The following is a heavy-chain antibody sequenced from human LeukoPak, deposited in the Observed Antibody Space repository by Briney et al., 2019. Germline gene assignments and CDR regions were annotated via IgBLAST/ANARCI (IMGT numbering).Heavy chain of an antibody. Sequence: SETLSLTCTVSDDSITIYYWTWIRQPPGKGLEWIGYIDHTGSTNYNPSLNSRVTISRDTSKNQFSLKLSSVTAADTAVYYCARVYYSSSYDYWYFDLWGRGTLVTVSS. D-gene: IGHD6-13*01. V-gene: IGHV4-59*01. CDR3: ARVYYSSSYDYWYFDL. CDR2: IDHTGST. CDR1: DDSITIYY. J-gene: IGHJ2*01.